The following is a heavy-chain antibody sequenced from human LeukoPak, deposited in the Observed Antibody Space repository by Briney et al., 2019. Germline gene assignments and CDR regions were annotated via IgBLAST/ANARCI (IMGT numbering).Heavy chain of an antibody. CDR1: GFTFDDYA. D-gene: IGHD2-15*01. CDR2: ISWDGGST. CDR3: AKDMRSPDKCSGGSCYSGSNGMDV. J-gene: IGHJ6*04. Sequence: GGSLRLSCAASGFTFDDYAMHWVRQAPGKGLEWVSLISWDGGSTYYADSVKGRFTISRDNSKNSLYLQMNSLRAEDTALYYCAKDMRSPDKCSGGSCYSGSNGMDVWGKGTTVTVSS. V-gene: IGHV3-43D*04.